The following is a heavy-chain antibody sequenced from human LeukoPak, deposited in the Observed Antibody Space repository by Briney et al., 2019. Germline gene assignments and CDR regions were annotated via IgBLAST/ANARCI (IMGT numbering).Heavy chain of an antibody. J-gene: IGHJ6*02. D-gene: IGHD3-3*01. CDR1: GGSISSGDYY. CDR3: ARAPVGYDFWSGYPPYYYYGMDV. V-gene: IGHV4-30-4*01. Sequence: SQTLSLTCTVSGGSISSGDYYWSWIRQPPGKGLEWIGYIYYSGSTYYNPSLKSRVTISVDTSKNQISLKLSSVTAADTAVYYCARAPVGYDFWSGYPPYYYYGMDVWGQGTTVTVSS. CDR2: IYYSGST.